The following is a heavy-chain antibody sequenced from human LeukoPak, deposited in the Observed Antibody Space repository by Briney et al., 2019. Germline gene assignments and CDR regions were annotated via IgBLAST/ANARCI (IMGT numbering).Heavy chain of an antibody. Sequence: ASVKVSCKASGYTFTGYYMHWVRQAPRQGLEWMGWINPNSGGTNYAQKFQGRVTMTRDTSISTAYMELSRLRSDDTAVYYCARDLIGGYDKFDYWGQGTLVTVSS. D-gene: IGHD5-12*01. CDR2: INPNSGGT. CDR3: ARDLIGGYDKFDY. CDR1: GYTFTGYY. J-gene: IGHJ4*02. V-gene: IGHV1-2*02.